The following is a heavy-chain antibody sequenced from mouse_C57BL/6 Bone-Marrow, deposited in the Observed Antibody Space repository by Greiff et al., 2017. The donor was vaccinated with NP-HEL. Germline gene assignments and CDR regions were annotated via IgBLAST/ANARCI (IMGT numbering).Heavy chain of an antibody. CDR3: AKNYDSNYWYFDV. J-gene: IGHJ1*03. D-gene: IGHD2-5*01. CDR1: GFSLTSYG. Sequence: QVQLKQSGPGLVQPSQRLSITCTVSGFSLTSYGVHWVRQPPGKGLEWLGVIWSGGSTDYNAAFISRLSISKDNSTSQVFFKMNSLQADDTAIYYCAKNYDSNYWYFDVWGTGTTVTVSS. CDR2: IWSGGST. V-gene: IGHV2-4*01.